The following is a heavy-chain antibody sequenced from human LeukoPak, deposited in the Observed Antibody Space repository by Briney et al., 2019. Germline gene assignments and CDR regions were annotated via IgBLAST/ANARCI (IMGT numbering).Heavy chain of an antibody. Sequence: SETLSLTCVVSGGSISRGSYYWNWIRQPAGKGLEWMGRIYNSGTTNYNPSLESRVTISGDMSRNQLSLQLTSVTAADTAVYYCARSAVRAYYYGSGSYPPDYWGQGTLVTVSS. CDR1: GGSISRGSYY. D-gene: IGHD3-10*01. J-gene: IGHJ4*02. CDR3: ARSAVRAYYYGSGSYPPDY. CDR2: IYNSGTT. V-gene: IGHV4-61*02.